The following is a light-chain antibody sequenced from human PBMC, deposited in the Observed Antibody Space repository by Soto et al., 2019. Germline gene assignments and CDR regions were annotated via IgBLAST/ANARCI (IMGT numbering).Light chain of an antibody. Sequence: QSVLTQPASVSGSPGQSITISCTGTSSDDGGYNYVSWYQQHPGKAPKLIIYEVSNRPSEVSNRFSGSKSGSTASLTISGLQAEDEADYYCSSYTTSSSDVLFGGGTKVTVL. CDR2: EVS. J-gene: IGLJ2*01. CDR1: SSDDGGYNY. V-gene: IGLV2-14*01. CDR3: SSYTTSSSDVL.